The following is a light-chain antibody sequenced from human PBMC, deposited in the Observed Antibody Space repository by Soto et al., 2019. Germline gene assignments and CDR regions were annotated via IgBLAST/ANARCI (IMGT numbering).Light chain of an antibody. J-gene: IGKJ1*01. Sequence: DVVMTQSPLSLPVTLGQPASISCRSSQSLVYSDGNTYLNWFQQRPGQSPRRLIYKVSNRDPGVPDRFSGSGSGTDFTLKISRVEAGDVGVYYCMQGAHWPWTFGLGTKVEIK. CDR3: MQGAHWPWT. V-gene: IGKV2-30*01. CDR1: QSLVYSDGNTY. CDR2: KVS.